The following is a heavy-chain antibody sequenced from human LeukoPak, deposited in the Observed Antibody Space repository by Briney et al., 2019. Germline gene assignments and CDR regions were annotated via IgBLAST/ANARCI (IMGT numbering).Heavy chain of an antibody. CDR3: ARLSVAGPCFDF. J-gene: IGHJ4*02. Sequence: GGSLRLSCAASGFTFITYWVHWVRQAPRKGLVWVSRINNDGSNTNYADSVKGRFTISRDNAKNTLSLQMNSLRAEDTAVYYCARLSVAGPCFDFWGQGTLVTVSS. V-gene: IGHV3-74*01. CDR2: INNDGSNT. D-gene: IGHD6-19*01. CDR1: GFTFITYW.